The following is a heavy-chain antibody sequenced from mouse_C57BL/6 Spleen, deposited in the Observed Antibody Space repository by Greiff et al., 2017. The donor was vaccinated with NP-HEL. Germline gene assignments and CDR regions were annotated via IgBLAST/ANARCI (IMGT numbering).Heavy chain of an antibody. CDR2: IDPSDSYT. V-gene: IGHV1-69*01. J-gene: IGHJ2*01. CDR1: GYTFTSYW. D-gene: IGHD2-4*01. CDR3: ARSRDYDVAYFDY. Sequence: VQLQQPGAELVMPGASVKLSCKASGYTFTSYWMHWVKQRPGQGLEWIGEIDPSDSYTNYNQKFKGKSTLTVDKSSSTAYMQLSSLTSEDSAVYYGARSRDYDVAYFDYWGQGTTLTVSS.